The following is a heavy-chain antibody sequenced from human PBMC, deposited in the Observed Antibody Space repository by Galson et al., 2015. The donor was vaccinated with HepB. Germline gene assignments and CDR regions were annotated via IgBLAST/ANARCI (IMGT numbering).Heavy chain of an antibody. V-gene: IGHV3-15*01. D-gene: IGHD4-17*01. CDR2: IKSKTDGGTT. CDR1: GFTFSNAW. J-gene: IGHJ2*01. CDR3: TTVGYYGDDRSYWYFDL. Sequence: LRLSCAASGFTFSNAWMSWVRQAPGEGLEWVGRIKSKTDGGTTDYDAPVKGRFTISRDDSKNTLYLQMNSLKTEATAVYYCTTVGYYGDDRSYWYFDLWGRGTLVTVSS.